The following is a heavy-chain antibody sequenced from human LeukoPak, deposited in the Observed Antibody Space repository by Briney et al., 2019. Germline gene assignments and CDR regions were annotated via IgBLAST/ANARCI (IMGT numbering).Heavy chain of an antibody. CDR1: GYTFTSYG. Sequence: ASVKVSCKASGYTFTSYGISWVRQAPGQGLEWMGWISTYNGNINYAQKVQGRVTMTTDTSTSTAYMELRSLRSDDTAVYYCARDSGGPVYFDYWGQGTLVTVSS. V-gene: IGHV1-18*01. CDR3: ARDSGGPVYFDY. J-gene: IGHJ4*02. D-gene: IGHD3-10*01. CDR2: ISTYNGNI.